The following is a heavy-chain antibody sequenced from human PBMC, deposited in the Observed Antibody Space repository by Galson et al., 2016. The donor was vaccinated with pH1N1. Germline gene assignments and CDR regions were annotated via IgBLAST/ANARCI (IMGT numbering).Heavy chain of an antibody. J-gene: IGHJ4*02. D-gene: IGHD3-10*01. CDR3: ARLRGGITVVREVYFDL. Sequence: QSGAEVKKPGESLKISCRGSGYSFTSYWIAWVRQKPGKGPEWMGIVYPGDSDTRYSPSFRGLFTFSADKSIGTAYLQWSSLEASDTAIYYCARLRGGITVVREVYFDLWGQGTLVTVSP. CDR1: GYSFTSYW. V-gene: IGHV5-51*03. CDR2: VYPGDSDT.